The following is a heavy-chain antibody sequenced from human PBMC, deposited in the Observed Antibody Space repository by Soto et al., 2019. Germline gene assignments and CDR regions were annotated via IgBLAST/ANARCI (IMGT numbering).Heavy chain of an antibody. D-gene: IGHD4-17*01. CDR1: GFTFSSYG. V-gene: IGHV3-33*01. CDR3: ARVPTVTPVFFDY. Sequence: QVQLVESGGGVVQPGRSLRLSCAASGFTFSSYGMHWVRQAPCKGLEWVAVIWYDGSNKYYADSVKGRFTISRDNSKNTLYLQMNSLRAEDTAVYYCARVPTVTPVFFDYWGQGTLVTVSS. J-gene: IGHJ4*02. CDR2: IWYDGSNK.